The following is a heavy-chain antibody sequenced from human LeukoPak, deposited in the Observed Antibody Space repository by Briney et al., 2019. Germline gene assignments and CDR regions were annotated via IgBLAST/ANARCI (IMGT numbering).Heavy chain of an antibody. CDR2: FDPEDGET. J-gene: IGHJ4*02. CDR1: GYTLTELA. CDR3: GTDPDYGGSNY. D-gene: IGHD4-23*01. Sequence: GASVKVSCKVSGYTLTELAIHWVRQAPGKGLEWLAGFDPEDGETVYARKFQGRLTVTEDTSTDTAYMELSSLRSEDTAVYYCGTDPDYGGSNYWGQGTLVIVSS. V-gene: IGHV1-24*01.